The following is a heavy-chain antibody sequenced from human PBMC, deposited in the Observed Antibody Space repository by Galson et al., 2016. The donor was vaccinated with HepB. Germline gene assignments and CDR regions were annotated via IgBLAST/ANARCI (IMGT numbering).Heavy chain of an antibody. CDR1: GFTFSFHW. CDR3: VRGAYGSSGYYYVPLDY. J-gene: IGHJ4*01. Sequence: SLRLSCAASGFTFSFHWMHWVRQAPGKGLVWVSRINSDGSSTSYADSVKGRFTISRDNAKNTLYLQMNSLRAEDTALYYCVRGAYGSSGYYYVPLDYWGQQTLVTVSS. D-gene: IGHD3-22*01. CDR2: INSDGSST. V-gene: IGHV3-74*01.